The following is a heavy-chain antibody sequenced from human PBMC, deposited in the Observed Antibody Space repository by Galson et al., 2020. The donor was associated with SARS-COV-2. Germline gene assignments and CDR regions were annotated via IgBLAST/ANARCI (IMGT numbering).Heavy chain of an antibody. J-gene: IGHJ6*03. CDR2: IDPSDAHT. V-gene: IGHV5-10-1*01. Sequence: HGESLKISCTVSGYSFNSYWISWVRQMPGKGLEYMGTIDPSDAHTSYTPAFQGHVTISADKSVSTAYLQWSSLKASDTATYYCARREWEDVDLYYYMDVWGKGTTVSVSS. D-gene: IGHD1-26*01. CDR1: GYSFNSYW. CDR3: ARREWEDVDLYYYMDV.